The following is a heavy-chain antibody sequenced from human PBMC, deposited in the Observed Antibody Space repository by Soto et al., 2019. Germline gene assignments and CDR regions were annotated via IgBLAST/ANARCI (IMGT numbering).Heavy chain of an antibody. J-gene: IGHJ3*02. CDR1: GDSITSGNYY. D-gene: IGHD3-9*01. Sequence: QVQLQESGPGLVKPSQTLSLTCIVSGDSITSGNYYWSWIRQHPGKGLEWIGYIHHSGNTYYIPSLISRLSLSMDTSKNQFSLQLSSVPAADTALYYCARPNYDIFAGLSGFDMWGQGTMVTVSS. CDR3: ARPNYDIFAGLSGFDM. V-gene: IGHV4-31*03. CDR2: IHHSGNT.